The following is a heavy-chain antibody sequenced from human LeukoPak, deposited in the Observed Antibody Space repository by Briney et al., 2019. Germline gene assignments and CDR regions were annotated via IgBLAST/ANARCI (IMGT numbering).Heavy chain of an antibody. CDR2: ISAYNGNT. D-gene: IGHD6-19*01. V-gene: IGHV1-18*01. J-gene: IGHJ4*02. Sequence: GASVKVSCKASGYTFTSYGISWVRQAPGQGLEWMGWISAYNGNTNYAQKLQGRVTMTTDTSTGTAYMELRSLRSDDTAVYYCARSDGYSSGLTPFDYWGQGTLVTVSS. CDR3: ARSDGYSSGLTPFDY. CDR1: GYTFTSYG.